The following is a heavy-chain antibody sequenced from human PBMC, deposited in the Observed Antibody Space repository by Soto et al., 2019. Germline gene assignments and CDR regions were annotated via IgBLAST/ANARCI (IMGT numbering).Heavy chain of an antibody. CDR2: IFVSGIT. CDR1: GGSITNYY. D-gene: IGHD3-10*01. J-gene: IGHJ5*02. V-gene: IGHV4-4*07. CDR3: ARGSFHPPAGNLGGLFDP. Sequence: PSETLSLTCAVSGGSITNYYWNWIRQPAWEGLEWIGRIFVSGITTYNPSLQSRVTMSIDMSKSQFSLKLTPVTAADTAIYFCARGSFHPPAGNLGGLFDPWGQGILVTVSS.